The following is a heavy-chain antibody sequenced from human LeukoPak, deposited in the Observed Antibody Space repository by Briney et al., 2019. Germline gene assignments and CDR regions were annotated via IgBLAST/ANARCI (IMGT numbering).Heavy chain of an antibody. CDR1: GFIFSSYG. CDR2: IWYDGSNK. J-gene: IGHJ4*02. CDR3: ASQHS. V-gene: IGHV3-33*01. Sequence: GGSLRLSCVATGFIFSSYGMHWVRQAPGKGLEWVAVIWYDGSNKYYADSVKGRFTISRDNSKNTLYLQMNSLRAEDTAVYYCASQHSWGQGTLVTVSS.